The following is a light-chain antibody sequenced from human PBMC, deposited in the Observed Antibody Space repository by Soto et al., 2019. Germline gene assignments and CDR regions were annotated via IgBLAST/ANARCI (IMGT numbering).Light chain of an antibody. V-gene: IGLV2-14*01. CDR2: EVS. J-gene: IGLJ2*01. CDR1: SSDVGGYNF. CDR3: SSYTSSSTVV. Sequence: QSALTQPASVSGSPGQSITISCTGTSSDVGGYNFVSWYQQHPGKAPKVMIYEVSNRPSGVSNRFSGSKSGNTASLSISGLQAEDEAHYYCSSYTSSSTVVFGGGTKVTVL.